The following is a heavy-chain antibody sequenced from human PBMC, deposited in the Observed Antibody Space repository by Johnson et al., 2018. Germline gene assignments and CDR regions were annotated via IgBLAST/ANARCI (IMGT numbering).Heavy chain of an antibody. J-gene: IGHJ6*03. Sequence: QVQLQESGPGLVKXSETLSLTCTVSGGSISSYYWIWIRQPPGKGLEWIGYFFYSGSTNYNPSLKSRVTISVDTSKNQFSLKLSSVTAADTAVYYCATNGIYGNYYMDVWGKGTTVTVSS. CDR1: GGSISSYY. D-gene: IGHD1-14*01. CDR3: ATNGIYGNYYMDV. V-gene: IGHV4-59*01. CDR2: FFYSGST.